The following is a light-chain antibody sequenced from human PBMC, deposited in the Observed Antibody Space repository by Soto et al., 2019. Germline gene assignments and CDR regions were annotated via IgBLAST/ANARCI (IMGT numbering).Light chain of an antibody. Sequence: QSVLTQPASVSGSPGQSITISCTGTSSDVGNSDYVSWYQQHPGKVPKLMIYDVSNRPSGVSNRFSGSKSGNTASLTISGLKYEDEADYYCISFTTRATYVFGTGTKVXVL. CDR2: DVS. CDR1: SSDVGNSDY. J-gene: IGLJ1*01. V-gene: IGLV2-14*01. CDR3: ISFTTRATYV.